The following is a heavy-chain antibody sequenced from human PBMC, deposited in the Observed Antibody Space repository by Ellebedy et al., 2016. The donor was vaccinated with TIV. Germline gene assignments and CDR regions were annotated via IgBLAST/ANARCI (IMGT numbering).Heavy chain of an antibody. CDR2: INPSGGTT. CDR1: GYTFSDYY. Sequence: ASVKVSCKASGYTFSDYYIEWVRQAPGQGLEWMGIINPSGGTTTYAQKLQGRVTMTRDPSTSTVYMELTSLRSEDTAIYYCARDTGRIAAAGLDFWGQGTLVTVSS. V-gene: IGHV1-46*04. D-gene: IGHD6-25*01. CDR3: ARDTGRIAAAGLDF. J-gene: IGHJ4*02.